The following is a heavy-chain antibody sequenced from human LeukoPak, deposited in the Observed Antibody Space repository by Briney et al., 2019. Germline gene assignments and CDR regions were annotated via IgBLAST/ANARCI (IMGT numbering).Heavy chain of an antibody. CDR2: INPNSGGT. CDR1: GYPFTGYY. J-gene: IGHJ5*02. Sequence: ASVKVSCKASGYPFTGYYTHWVRQAPGQGLEWMGWINPNSGGTNYAQKFQGRVTMTRDTSISTAYMVLSRLRSDDTAVYYCAREETVVPAVMGWFDPWGQGTLVTVSS. D-gene: IGHD2-2*01. V-gene: IGHV1-2*02. CDR3: AREETVVPAVMGWFDP.